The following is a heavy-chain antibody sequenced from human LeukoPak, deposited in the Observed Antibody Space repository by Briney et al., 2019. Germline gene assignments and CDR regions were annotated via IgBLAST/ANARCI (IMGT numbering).Heavy chain of an antibody. J-gene: IGHJ4*02. Sequence: GGSLRLSCAASGFTFSSYWMHWVRHAPGKGLVWVSRINSDGSSTSYADSVKGRFTISRDNAKNTLYLQMNSLRAEDTAVYYCARDRVYGGLDYWGQGTLVTVSS. CDR1: GFTFSSYW. CDR3: ARDRVYGGLDY. D-gene: IGHD4-23*01. CDR2: INSDGSST. V-gene: IGHV3-74*01.